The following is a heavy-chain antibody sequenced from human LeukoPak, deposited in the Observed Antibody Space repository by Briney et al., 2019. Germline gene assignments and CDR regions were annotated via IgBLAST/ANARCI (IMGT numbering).Heavy chain of an antibody. D-gene: IGHD3-22*01. CDR1: GFTFSSYA. J-gene: IGHJ4*02. V-gene: IGHV3-23*01. CDR3: AKDLYDSSGYYYLFDY. Sequence: GGSLRLSCAASGFTFSSYAMSSVRQAPGKGLEWGSAISGSGGSTYYADSVKGRFTISGDNSKNTLYLQMNSLRAEDTAVYYCAKDLYDSSGYYYLFDYWGQGTLVTVSS. CDR2: ISGSGGST.